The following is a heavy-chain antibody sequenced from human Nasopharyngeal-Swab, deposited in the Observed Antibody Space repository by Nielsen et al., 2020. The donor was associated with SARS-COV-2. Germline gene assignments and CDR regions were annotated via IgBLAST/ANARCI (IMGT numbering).Heavy chain of an antibody. CDR3: ARDGYDSSGYYLSAFDI. Sequence: PGKGLEWIGYIYYSGSTNYNPSLKSRVTISVDTSKNQFSLKLSSVTAADTAVYYCARDGYDSSGYYLSAFDIWGQGTMITVSS. D-gene: IGHD3-22*01. J-gene: IGHJ3*02. CDR2: IYYSGST. V-gene: IGHV4-59*13.